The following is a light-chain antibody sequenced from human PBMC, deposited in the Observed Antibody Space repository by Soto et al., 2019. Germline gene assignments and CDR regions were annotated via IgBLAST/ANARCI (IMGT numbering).Light chain of an antibody. CDR1: SSDVGSYNL. CDR3: CSYAGSSTYV. J-gene: IGLJ1*01. CDR2: EVS. V-gene: IGLV2-23*02. Sequence: QSVLTQPASVSGSPGQSITISCTGTSSDVGSYNLVSWYQQHPGKAHKLMIYEVSNRPSGVSNRFSGSKSGNTSSLTISGLQAEDEADYYCCSYAGSSTYVFGTGTKLTVL.